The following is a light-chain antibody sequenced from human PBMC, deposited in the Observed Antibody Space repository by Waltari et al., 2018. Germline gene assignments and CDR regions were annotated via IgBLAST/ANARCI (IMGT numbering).Light chain of an antibody. CDR2: GAS. CDR1: QNVYNN. CDR3: QHYDDWPNT. V-gene: IGKV3-15*01. Sequence: EIVMTQSPAALSVSPGERATLPCRASQNVYNNLAWYQEKPGQAPRRLIYGASTRATGIPARFSGSGSGTEFTLTISSLQSEDFAVYYCQHYDDWPNTFGPGTKVDLK. J-gene: IGKJ3*01.